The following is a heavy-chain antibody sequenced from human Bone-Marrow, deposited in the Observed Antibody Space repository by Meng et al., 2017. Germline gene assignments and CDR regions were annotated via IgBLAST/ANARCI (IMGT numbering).Heavy chain of an antibody. D-gene: IGHD3-22*01. CDR2: IYYSGST. CDR3: ARGFLFSYYYDSSGSLHRDYYGMDV. Sequence: SETLSLTCTVSGGSISSYYWSWIRQPPGKGLEWMGYIYYSGSTNYNPSLKSRVTISVDTSKNQFSLKLSSVTAADTAVYYCARGFLFSYYYDSSGSLHRDYYGMDVWGQGTTVTVSS. V-gene: IGHV4-59*01. J-gene: IGHJ6*02. CDR1: GGSISSYY.